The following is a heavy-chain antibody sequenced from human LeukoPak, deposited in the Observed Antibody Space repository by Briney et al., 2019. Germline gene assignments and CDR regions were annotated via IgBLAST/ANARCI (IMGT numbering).Heavy chain of an antibody. CDR2: ISNNGGYT. Sequence: GGSLRLSCAASGFTFSSSAMSWVRQAPGKGLEWVSAISNNGGYTYYADSVQGRFTISRDNSKSTLCLQMNSLRAEDTAVYYCAKQLGYCSDGSCYFAYWGQGTLVTVSS. J-gene: IGHJ4*02. CDR1: GFTFSSSA. CDR3: AKQLGYCSDGSCYFAY. V-gene: IGHV3-23*01. D-gene: IGHD2-15*01.